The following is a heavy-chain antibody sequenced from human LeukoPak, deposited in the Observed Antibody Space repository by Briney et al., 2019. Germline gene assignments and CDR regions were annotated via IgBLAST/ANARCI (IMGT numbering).Heavy chain of an antibody. J-gene: IGHJ6*02. D-gene: IGHD6-13*01. CDR1: GYTFTGYY. Sequence: ASVKVSCKASGYTFTGYYMHWVRQAPGQGLEWMGWINPNSGGTNYAQKFQGRVTMTRDTSISTAYMGVSRLRSDDTAVYYCARVRIGQQLDKYYYYAMDVWGQGTTVTVSS. CDR3: ARVRIGQQLDKYYYYAMDV. V-gene: IGHV1-2*02. CDR2: INPNSGGT.